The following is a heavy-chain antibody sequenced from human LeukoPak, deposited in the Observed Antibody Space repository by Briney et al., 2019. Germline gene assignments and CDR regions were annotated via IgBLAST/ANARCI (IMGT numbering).Heavy chain of an antibody. CDR1: GYTFTSYY. CDR3: ARPSGYDWGDYFDY. CDR2: INPSGGST. Sequence: ASVKVSCKASGYTFTSYYMDWVRQAPGQGLEWMGIINPSGGSTTYAQKFQGRVTMSSDTSTSTACMELRSLRSDDTAVYYCARPSGYDWGDYFDYWGQGALVTVSS. V-gene: IGHV1-46*01. J-gene: IGHJ4*02. D-gene: IGHD5-12*01.